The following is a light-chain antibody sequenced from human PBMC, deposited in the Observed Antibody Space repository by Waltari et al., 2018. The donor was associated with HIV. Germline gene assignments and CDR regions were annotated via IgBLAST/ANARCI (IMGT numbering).Light chain of an antibody. CDR2: EVS. V-gene: IGLV2-23*02. Sequence: QSALPQPASVSGSPGQSITTSCTGTTRDVGTYNLVSWYQQNPGKAPKFIIYEVSKRPSGVSNRFSASKSGNTASLTISGLQAEDEADYYCCSYAGSNSLVFGGGTKLTVL. CDR1: TRDVGTYNL. J-gene: IGLJ2*01. CDR3: CSYAGSNSLV.